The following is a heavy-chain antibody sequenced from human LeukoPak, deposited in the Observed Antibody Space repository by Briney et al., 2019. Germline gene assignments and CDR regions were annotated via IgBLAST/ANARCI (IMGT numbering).Heavy chain of an antibody. CDR1: GGTFSTYP. V-gene: IGHV1-69*17. J-gene: IGHJ4*02. D-gene: IGHD5-24*01. CDR2: IIPIAGIA. Sequence: ASVKVSCKASGGTFSTYPISWVRQAPGQGLEWMGGIIPIAGIANYAQKFRGRVTITADKSTNTAYMELSSLRSEDTAVYYCARDGEMAAIYFDYWGQGTLVTVSS. CDR3: ARDGEMAAIYFDY.